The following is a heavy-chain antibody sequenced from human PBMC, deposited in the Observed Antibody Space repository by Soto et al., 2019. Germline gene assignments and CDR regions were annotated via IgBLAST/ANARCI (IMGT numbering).Heavy chain of an antibody. CDR1: GYTVTTYY. CDR3: AGGSSSTDGRVDF. Sequence: QVQLVQSGAEVKKPGASVKVSCKASGYTVTTYYMHWVQQAPGQGLEWLGVINPSGGSTTYAQKLQGRVTMTRDTSTSTVYMELSSLRSEDTAVYYCAGGSSSTDGRVDFWGQGTLVTVSS. J-gene: IGHJ4*02. V-gene: IGHV1-46*01. D-gene: IGHD1-1*01. CDR2: INPSGGST.